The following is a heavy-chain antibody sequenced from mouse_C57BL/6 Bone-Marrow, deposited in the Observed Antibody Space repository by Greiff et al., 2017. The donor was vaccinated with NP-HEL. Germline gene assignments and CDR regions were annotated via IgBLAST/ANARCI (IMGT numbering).Heavy chain of an antibody. Sequence: QVQLQQPGAELVKPGASVKLSCKASGYTFTSYWMQWVKQRPGQGLEWIGEIDPSDSYTNYNQKFKGKATLTVDTSSSTAYMQLSSLTSEDSAVYYCARSTYPYAMDYRGQGTSVTVSS. D-gene: IGHD5-1*01. J-gene: IGHJ4*01. V-gene: IGHV1-50*01. CDR2: IDPSDSYT. CDR3: ARSTYPYAMDY. CDR1: GYTFTSYW.